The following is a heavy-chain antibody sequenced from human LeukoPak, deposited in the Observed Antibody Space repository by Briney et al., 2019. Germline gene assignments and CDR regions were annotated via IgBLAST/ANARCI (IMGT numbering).Heavy chain of an antibody. CDR2: ISGSGGST. J-gene: IGHJ6*02. V-gene: IGHV3-23*01. Sequence: GGSLRLSCAASGFTFSSYAMSWVRRAPGKGLEGVSAISGSGGSTYYADSVKGRFTISRDNSKNTLYLQMNSLRAEDTAVYYCVVTGSRYYYYYGMDVWGQGTTVTVSS. CDR1: GFTFSSYA. CDR3: VVTGSRYYYYYGMDV. D-gene: IGHD2-21*02.